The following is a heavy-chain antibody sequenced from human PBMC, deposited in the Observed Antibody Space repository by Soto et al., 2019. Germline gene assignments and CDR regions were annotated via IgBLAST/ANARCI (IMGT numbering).Heavy chain of an antibody. CDR3: TRRGYDFWSGYGDAFDI. CDR1: GFTFGDYA. V-gene: IGHV3-49*05. Sequence: EVQLVESGGGLVKPGRSLTLCCTASGFTFGDYAMSWFRQAPGKGLEWVGFIRSKAYGGTTEYAASVKGRFTISRDDSKSIAYPQMNSLKTEDTAVYYCTRRGYDFWSGYGDAFDIWGQGTMVTVSS. J-gene: IGHJ3*02. D-gene: IGHD3-3*01. CDR2: IRSKAYGGTT.